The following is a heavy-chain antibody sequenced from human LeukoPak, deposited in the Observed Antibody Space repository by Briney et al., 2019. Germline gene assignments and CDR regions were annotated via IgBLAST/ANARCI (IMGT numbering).Heavy chain of an antibody. D-gene: IGHD2-15*01. CDR2: ISGSSSQI. CDR3: VKDYCSGGSCIDAFDF. J-gene: IGHJ3*01. V-gene: IGHV3-21*01. Sequence: GGSLRLSCAGSGFTFSSYSMNWLRQAPGKGLEWLSSISGSSSQIFYAGSVKGRFTISRDNAKNSLYLQMNSLRAEDTAVYYCVKDYCSGGSCIDAFDFWGQGTMVTVSS. CDR1: GFTFSSYS.